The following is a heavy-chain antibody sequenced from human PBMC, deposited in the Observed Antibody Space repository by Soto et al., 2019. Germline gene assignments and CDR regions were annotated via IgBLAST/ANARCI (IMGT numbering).Heavy chain of an antibody. Sequence: QVQLQATGPGLVKPSQTLALTCTVSGDSITSDNYYWTWIRHRPGGGLEWIGHVFYSGTTFYNPSFKSRLTISLDTCESQFSLRLNSVTAADTAVYYCAIELTFLNWFAPCVQGTLVTVSS. CDR2: VFYSGTT. CDR3: AIELTFLNWFAP. CDR1: GDSITSDNYY. V-gene: IGHV4-30-4*01. J-gene: IGHJ5*02.